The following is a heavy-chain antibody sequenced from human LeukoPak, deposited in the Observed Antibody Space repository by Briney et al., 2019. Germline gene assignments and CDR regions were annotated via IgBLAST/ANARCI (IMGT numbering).Heavy chain of an antibody. CDR1: GGSISSSNW. V-gene: IGHV4-4*02. CDR2: IYHSGST. CDR3: ARGSKRSPPDY. D-gene: IGHD3-10*01. J-gene: IGHJ4*02. Sequence: SGTLSLTCAVSGGSISSSNWWSWVRQPPGKGLEWIGEIYHSGSTNYNPSLKSRVTISVDTSKNQFSLKLSSVTAADTAVYYCARGSKRSPPDYWGQGTLVTVSS.